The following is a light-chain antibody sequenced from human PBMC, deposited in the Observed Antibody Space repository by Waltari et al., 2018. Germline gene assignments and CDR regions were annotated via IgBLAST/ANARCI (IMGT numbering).Light chain of an antibody. CDR2: WAS. CDR1: QSILDTSNSQNY. CDR3: HQYYRAPYS. J-gene: IGKJ2*01. Sequence: DIVMTQSPDYLAVSLGKRATLRSKSSQSILDTSNSQNYLSWFQQKPGQPPKLLIYWASTRESGVPDRFSGSGSGTDFTLTISSLQAADVAVYYCHQYYRAPYSFGQGTKLEIK. V-gene: IGKV4-1*01.